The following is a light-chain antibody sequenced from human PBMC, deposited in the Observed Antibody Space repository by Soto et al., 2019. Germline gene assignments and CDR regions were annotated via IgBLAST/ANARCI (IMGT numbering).Light chain of an antibody. CDR2: DAV. Sequence: EIVLTQSPATLSLSPGERATLSCRASQSINNYIAWYQKKVGQAPRLLIDDAVNRATAIPPRFSGSGSGTDFPLTISSLEPEDYAVYYCQHLKTFGQGTRLEIK. CDR1: QSINNY. CDR3: QHLKT. V-gene: IGKV3-11*01. J-gene: IGKJ5*01.